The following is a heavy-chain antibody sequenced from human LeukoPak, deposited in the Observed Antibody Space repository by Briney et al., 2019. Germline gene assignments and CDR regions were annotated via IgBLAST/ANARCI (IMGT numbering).Heavy chain of an antibody. V-gene: IGHV5-51*01. J-gene: IGHJ4*02. CDR3: ARPLGYCSGGSCEEFYFDY. CDR1: GYRFTSYW. D-gene: IGHD2-15*01. CDR2: IYPDDSDT. Sequence: GESLKISCKGSGYRFTSYWIGWVPQIPGKGLEWMWVIYPDDSDTRYSPSFQGQVTIPAHKSISTAYLQWSSLKGSDTAMYYCARPLGYCSGGSCEEFYFDYWGQGTLVTVSS.